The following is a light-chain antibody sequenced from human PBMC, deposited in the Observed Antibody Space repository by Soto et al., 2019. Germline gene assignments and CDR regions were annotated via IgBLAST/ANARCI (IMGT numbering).Light chain of an antibody. V-gene: IGLV2-14*01. Sequence: QSALTQPASVSGSPGQSITISCTGTSSDVGGYNYVSWYQQHPGKAPKLMIYDVSNRPSGVSNRFSGNTASLTISGLQAEDEADYYCSSYTSSSSLWVFGTGTKLTVL. J-gene: IGLJ1*01. CDR3: SSYTSSSSLWV. CDR1: SSDVGGYNY. CDR2: DVS.